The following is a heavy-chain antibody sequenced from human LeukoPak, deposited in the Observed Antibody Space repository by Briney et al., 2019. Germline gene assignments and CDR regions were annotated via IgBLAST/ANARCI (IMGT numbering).Heavy chain of an antibody. D-gene: IGHD3-10*01. CDR2: INPNSGGT. V-gene: IGHV1-2*02. CDR1: GYTFTGYY. J-gene: IGHJ5*02. Sequence: ASVKVACKASGYTFTGYYMHWVRQAPGQGLEWMGWINPNSGGTNYAQKFQGRVTMTRDTSISTAYMELSRLRSDDTAVYYCARDLAYGSGQNSFDPWGQGTLVTVSS. CDR3: ARDLAYGSGQNSFDP.